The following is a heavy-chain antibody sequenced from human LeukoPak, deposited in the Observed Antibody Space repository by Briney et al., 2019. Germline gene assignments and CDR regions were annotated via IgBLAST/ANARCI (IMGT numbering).Heavy chain of an antibody. J-gene: IGHJ4*02. Sequence: ASVKFSCKASGYTFTSYGISWVRQAPGQGLEWIGWISAYNGNTNYAQKLQGRVTMTTDTSTSTAYMELRSLRSDDTAVYYCARGGVDYVWGSYRYYFDYWGQGTLVTVSS. CDR2: ISAYNGNT. D-gene: IGHD3-16*02. CDR3: ARGGVDYVWGSYRYYFDY. V-gene: IGHV1-18*01. CDR1: GYTFTSYG.